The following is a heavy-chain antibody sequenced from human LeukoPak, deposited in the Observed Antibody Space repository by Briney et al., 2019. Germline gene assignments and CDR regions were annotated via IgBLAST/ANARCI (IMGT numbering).Heavy chain of an antibody. CDR2: IYSDGST. V-gene: IGHV3-53*01. CDR3: ARSGSGWFDF. D-gene: IGHD6-19*01. Sequence: GGSLRLSCAASGFTVSSNFMGWVRQTPEKGLEWVSVIYSDGSTYYADSVKGRFTISRDNSKNTLYLQMNSLGAEDSAVYYCARSGSGWFDFWGQGTLVTVSS. CDR1: GFTVSSNF. J-gene: IGHJ4*02.